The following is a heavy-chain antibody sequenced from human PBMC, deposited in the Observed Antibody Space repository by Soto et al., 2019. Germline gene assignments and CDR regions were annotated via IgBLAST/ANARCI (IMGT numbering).Heavy chain of an antibody. CDR1: GYTFTSYG. D-gene: IGHD2-8*01. V-gene: IGHV1-18*01. CDR2: ISAYNGNT. J-gene: IGHJ6*02. Sequence: QVQLVQSGAEVKKPGASVKVSCKASGYTFTSYGISWVRQAPGQGLEWMGWISAYNGNTNYAQKLQGRVTMTTDTSTSTAYMELRSLRSDDTAVYYCARDTLLGYCTNGGCSAYYYGMDVWCQGTTVTVSS. CDR3: ARDTLLGYCTNGGCSAYYYGMDV.